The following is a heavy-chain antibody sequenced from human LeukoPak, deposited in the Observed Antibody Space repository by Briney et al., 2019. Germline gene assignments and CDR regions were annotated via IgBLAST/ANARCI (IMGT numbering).Heavy chain of an antibody. J-gene: IGHJ6*02. CDR1: GGSTSKNY. D-gene: IGHD4-23*01. CDR3: ARSSGYGGSATYYYYGMDV. Sequence: SETLSLTCTVSGGSTSKNYWSGIRQPPGKGLEWIGYIYYSGSTNYNPSLKSRVTISVDTSKNQFSLKLSSVTAPDKGVYYGARSSGYGGSATYYYYGMDVWGQGTTVTVSS. V-gene: IGHV4-59*01. CDR2: IYYSGST.